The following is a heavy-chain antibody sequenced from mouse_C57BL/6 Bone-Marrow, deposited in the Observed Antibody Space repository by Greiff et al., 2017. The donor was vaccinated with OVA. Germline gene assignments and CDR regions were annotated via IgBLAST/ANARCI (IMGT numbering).Heavy chain of an antibody. CDR1: GFTFSDYG. V-gene: IGHV5-15*01. CDR2: ISNLAYSI. Sequence: EVQLVESGGGLVQPGGSLKLSCAASGFTFSDYGMAWVRQAPRKGPEWVAFISNLAYSIYYADTVTGRFTISRENAKNTLYLEMSSLRSEDTAMYYCARHGSLYDYDAMDYWGQGTSVTVSS. CDR3: ARHGSLYDYDAMDY. D-gene: IGHD1-1*01. J-gene: IGHJ4*01.